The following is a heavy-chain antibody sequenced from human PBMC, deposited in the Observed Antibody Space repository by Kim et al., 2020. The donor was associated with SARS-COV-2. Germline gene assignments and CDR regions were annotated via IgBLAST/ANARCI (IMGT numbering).Heavy chain of an antibody. D-gene: IGHD4-17*01. Sequence: SETLSLTCTVSGGSISSYYWSWIRQPPGKGLEWIGYIYYSGSTNYNPSLKSRVTISVDTSKNQFSLKLSSVTAADTAVYYCARLDYAFMDVWGKGTTVTVSS. CDR1: GGSISSYY. V-gene: IGHV4-59*01. CDR2: IYYSGST. CDR3: ARLDYAFMDV. J-gene: IGHJ6*03.